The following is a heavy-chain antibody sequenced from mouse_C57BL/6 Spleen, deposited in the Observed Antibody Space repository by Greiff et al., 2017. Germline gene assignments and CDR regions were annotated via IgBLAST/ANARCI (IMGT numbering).Heavy chain of an antibody. J-gene: IGHJ4*01. CDR2: IYPGDGDT. Sequence: VQLQQSGAELVKPGASVKISCKASGYAFSSYWMNWVKQRPGKGLEWIGQIYPGDGDTNYNGKFKGKATLTADKSSSTAYMQLSSLTSEDSAVYFCARAPSTVVPYAMDYWGQGTSVTVSS. CDR1: GYAFSSYW. D-gene: IGHD1-1*01. V-gene: IGHV1-80*01. CDR3: ARAPSTVVPYAMDY.